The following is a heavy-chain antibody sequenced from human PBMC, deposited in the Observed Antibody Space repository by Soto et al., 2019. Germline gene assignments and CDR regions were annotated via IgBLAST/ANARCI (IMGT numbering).Heavy chain of an antibody. V-gene: IGHV3-9*01. D-gene: IGHD6-19*01. Sequence: EVQLVESGGGLVQPGRSLRLSCAASGFTYDDHGMHWVRQAPGKGLEWVSGISWNGGIIGYVDSVKGRFTISRDNAKKSLYLQMNSLRVEDTALYYCAKDTSSGWRKYFDYWGQGTLVTVSS. CDR1: GFTYDDHG. J-gene: IGHJ4*02. CDR3: AKDTSSGWRKYFDY. CDR2: ISWNGGII.